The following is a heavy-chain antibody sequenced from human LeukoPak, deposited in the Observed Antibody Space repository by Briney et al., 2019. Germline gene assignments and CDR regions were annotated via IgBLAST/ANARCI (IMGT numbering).Heavy chain of an antibody. J-gene: IGHJ3*02. V-gene: IGHV1-2*02. D-gene: IGHD3-9*01. CDR1: GYTFTGYY. CDR2: INPNSGGT. Sequence: EASVKVSCKASGYTFTGYYMHWVRQAPGQGLEWMGWINPNSGGTNYAQKFQGRVTMTRDTSISTAYMELRRLRSDDTAVYYCARGLLTGSPADVDAFDIWGQGTMVTVSS. CDR3: ARGLLTGSPADVDAFDI.